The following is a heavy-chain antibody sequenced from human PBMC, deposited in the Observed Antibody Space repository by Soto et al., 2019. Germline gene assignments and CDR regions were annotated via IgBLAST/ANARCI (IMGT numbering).Heavy chain of an antibody. CDR2: IYSGGST. V-gene: IGHV3-53*01. J-gene: IGHJ4*02. CDR1: GFTVSSNY. CDR3: ARDDYGDPLGY. Sequence: EVQLLESGGDLVQPGGSLRLSCAASGFTVSSNYMSWVRQAPGKGLEWVSVIYSGGSTYYADSVKGRFTISRDNSKNTLYLQMNSLRAEDTAVYYCARDDYGDPLGYWGQGTLVTVSS. D-gene: IGHD4-17*01.